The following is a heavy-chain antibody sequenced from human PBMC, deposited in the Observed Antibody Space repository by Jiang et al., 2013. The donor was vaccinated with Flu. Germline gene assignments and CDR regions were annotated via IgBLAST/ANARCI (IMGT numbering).Heavy chain of an antibody. D-gene: IGHD4-23*01. CDR3: AREAVVTPRAAEYFQH. CDR1: GYSISSGYY. V-gene: IGHV4-38-2*02. CDR2: IYYSGST. J-gene: IGHJ1*01. Sequence: GLVKPSETLSLTCTVSGYSISSGYYWGWIRQPPGKGLEWIGSIYYSGSTYYNPSLKSRVTISVDTSKNQFSLKLSSVTAADTAVYYCAREAVVTPRAAEYFQHWGQGTLVTVSS.